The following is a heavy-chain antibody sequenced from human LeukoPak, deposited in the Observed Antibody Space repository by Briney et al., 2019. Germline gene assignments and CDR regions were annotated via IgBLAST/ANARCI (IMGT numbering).Heavy chain of an antibody. CDR2: ISYDGSNK. V-gene: IGHV3-30*18. Sequence: PGGSLRLSCAASGFTFSSYGMHWVRQAPGKGLEWVAVISYDGSNKYYADSVKGRFTISRDNSKNTLYLQMNSLRAEGTAVYYCANSVRGVNPFDYWGQGTLVTVSS. D-gene: IGHD3-10*01. CDR3: ANSVRGVNPFDY. J-gene: IGHJ4*02. CDR1: GFTFSSYG.